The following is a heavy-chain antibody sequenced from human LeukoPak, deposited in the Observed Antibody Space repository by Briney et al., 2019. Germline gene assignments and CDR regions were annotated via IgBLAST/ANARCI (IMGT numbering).Heavy chain of an antibody. CDR1: GYTFTSYG. V-gene: IGHV1-18*01. Sequence: VASVKVSCKASGYTFTSYGISWVRQAPGQGLEWMGWISAYNGNTNYAQKLQGRVTITTDESTSTAYMELSSLRSDDTAVYYCAREAWLQIEGPGNWFDPWGQGTLVTVSS. CDR3: AREAWLQIEGPGNWFDP. CDR2: ISAYNGNT. D-gene: IGHD5-24*01. J-gene: IGHJ5*02.